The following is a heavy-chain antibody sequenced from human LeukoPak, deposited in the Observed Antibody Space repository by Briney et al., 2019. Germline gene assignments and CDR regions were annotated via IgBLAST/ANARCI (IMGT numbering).Heavy chain of an antibody. Sequence: GGSLRLSCAASGFTFSDYYMSWIRQAPGKGLEWVSYISSSSSTIYYADSVKGRFTISRDNAKNSLYLQMNSLRAEDTAVYYCARVSASSWAPDAFDIWGQGTMVTVSS. CDR2: ISSSSSTI. CDR1: GFTFSDYY. J-gene: IGHJ3*02. V-gene: IGHV3-11*04. CDR3: ARVSASSWAPDAFDI. D-gene: IGHD6-13*01.